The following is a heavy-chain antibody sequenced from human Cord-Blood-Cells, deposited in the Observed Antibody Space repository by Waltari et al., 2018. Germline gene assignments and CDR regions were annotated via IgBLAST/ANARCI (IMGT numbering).Heavy chain of an antibody. Sequence: QGQLVQSGAEVKKPGASVKVSSKAAVYHFTSYGICWVRQAPGQGLEWMGWISAYNGNTNYAQKLQGRVTMTTDTSTSTAYMELRSLRSDDTAVYYCANSMVRGESALDYWGQGTLVTVSS. V-gene: IGHV1-18*01. D-gene: IGHD3-10*01. CDR3: ANSMVRGESALDY. J-gene: IGHJ4*02. CDR1: VYHFTSYG. CDR2: ISAYNGNT.